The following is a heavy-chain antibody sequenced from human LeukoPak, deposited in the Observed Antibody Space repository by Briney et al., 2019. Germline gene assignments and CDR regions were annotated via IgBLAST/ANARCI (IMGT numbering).Heavy chain of an antibody. CDR1: GFSFSAYN. CDR2: VSSSSSYM. Sequence: GGSLRLSCATSGFSFSAYNMNWVRQAPGKGLEWVSFVSSSSSYMYYADSVKGRFTISRDNSKNTLYLQMNSLRAEDTAVYYCARGDFIGRTHRPLGLNWGQGTLVTVSS. J-gene: IGHJ4*02. CDR3: ARGDFIGRTHRPLGLN. V-gene: IGHV3-21*04. D-gene: IGHD3/OR15-3a*01.